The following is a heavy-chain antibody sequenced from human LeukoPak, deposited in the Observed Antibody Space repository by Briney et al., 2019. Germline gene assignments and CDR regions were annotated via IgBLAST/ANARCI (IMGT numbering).Heavy chain of an antibody. J-gene: IGHJ4*02. CDR2: IRYDGSNK. Sequence: GGSLRLSCAASGFTFSSYGMHWVRQAPGKGLEWVAFIRYDGSNKYYADSVEGRFTISRDNSKNTLYLQMNSLRAEDTAVYYCARYGSSSGGASHYFDYWGQGTLVTVSS. D-gene: IGHD6-6*01. CDR1: GFTFSSYG. V-gene: IGHV3-30*02. CDR3: ARYGSSSGGASHYFDY.